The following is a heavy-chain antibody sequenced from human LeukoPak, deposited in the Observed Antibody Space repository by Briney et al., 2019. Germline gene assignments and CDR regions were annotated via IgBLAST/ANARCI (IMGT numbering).Heavy chain of an antibody. CDR2: IIPIFGTA. Sequence: SVKVSCKASGGTFSSYAISWVRQAPGQGLERMGGIIPIFGTANYAQKFQGKVTITAEESTSTAYMELSILRSEDTAVYSCPARVAARRYYHYIDVWGKWTTVTVSS. J-gene: IGHJ6*03. CDR1: GGTFSSYA. V-gene: IGHV1-69*01. D-gene: IGHD6-6*01. CDR3: PARVAARRYYHYIDV.